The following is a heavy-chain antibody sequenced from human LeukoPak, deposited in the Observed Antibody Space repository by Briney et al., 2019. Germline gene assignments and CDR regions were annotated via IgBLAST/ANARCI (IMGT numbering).Heavy chain of an antibody. D-gene: IGHD5-24*01. CDR1: GFTFSSSG. CDR3: AKGDGYKGHFDY. V-gene: IGHV3-30*02. Sequence: PWGSLRLSCAASGFTFSSSGMHWVRQAPGRGLEWVAFISYAGSNEYYADSVKGRFTISRDNSKNTLYLQMNSLRTEDTAVYYCAKGDGYKGHFDYWGQGTLVPVSS. CDR2: ISYAGSNE. J-gene: IGHJ4*02.